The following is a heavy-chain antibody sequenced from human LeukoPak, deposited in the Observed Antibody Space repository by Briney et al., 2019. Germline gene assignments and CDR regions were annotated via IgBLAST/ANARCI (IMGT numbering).Heavy chain of an antibody. Sequence: ASVKVFCKASGYTFTSYAMHWVRQAPGQRLEWXGWINAGNGNTKYSXXFXGRVTITRDTSASTAYMELSSLRSEDTAVYYCARARGGTAPGDIWGQGTMVTVSS. J-gene: IGHJ3*02. D-gene: IGHD1-1*01. CDR1: GYTFTSYA. CDR3: ARARGGTAPGDI. CDR2: INAGNGNT. V-gene: IGHV1-3*01.